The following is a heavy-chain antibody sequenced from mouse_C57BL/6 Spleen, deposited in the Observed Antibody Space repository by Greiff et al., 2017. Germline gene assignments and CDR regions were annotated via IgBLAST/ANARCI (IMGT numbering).Heavy chain of an antibody. CDR2: IDPSDSYT. D-gene: IGHD2-5*01. CDR1: GYTFTSYW. V-gene: IGHV1-69*01. J-gene: IGHJ4*01. CDR3: AGAYYSNVDY. Sequence: QVQLQQPGAELVMPGASVKLSCKASGYTFTSYWMHWVKQRPGQGLEWIGEIDPSDSYTNYNQKFKGKSTLTVDTSSSTAYMQLSSLTSEDSAVYYCAGAYYSNVDYWGQGTSVTVSS.